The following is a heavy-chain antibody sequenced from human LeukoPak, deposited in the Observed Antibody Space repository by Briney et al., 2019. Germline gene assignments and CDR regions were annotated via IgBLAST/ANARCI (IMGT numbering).Heavy chain of an antibody. Sequence: SETLSLTCTDSGGSISSYYWSWIRQPAGKGLEWIGRIYTSGSTNYNPSLKSRVTMSVDTSKNQFSLKLSSVTAADTAVYYCARDGRPGVWGSYRTFDYWGQGTLVTVSS. D-gene: IGHD3-16*02. CDR1: GGSISSYY. CDR2: IYTSGST. V-gene: IGHV4-4*07. CDR3: ARDGRPGVWGSYRTFDY. J-gene: IGHJ4*02.